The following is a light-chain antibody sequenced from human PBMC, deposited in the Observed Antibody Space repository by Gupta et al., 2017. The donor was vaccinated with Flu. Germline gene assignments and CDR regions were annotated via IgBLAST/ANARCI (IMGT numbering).Light chain of an antibody. Sequence: GDRVTITGRASQGISSYLAWYQQKPGKAPNLLIYAASTLQSGVPSRFSGSGSGTEFTLTISSLQPEDFATYYCQQLNYYPLTFGGGTKVEIK. CDR2: AAS. J-gene: IGKJ4*01. CDR3: QQLNYYPLT. CDR1: QGISSY. V-gene: IGKV1-9*01.